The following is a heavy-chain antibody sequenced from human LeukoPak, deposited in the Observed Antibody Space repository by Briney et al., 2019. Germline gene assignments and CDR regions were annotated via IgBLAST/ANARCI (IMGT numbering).Heavy chain of an antibody. D-gene: IGHD4-17*01. CDR2: INPSGST. CDR3: AGIPYYGDYGDGVDY. J-gene: IGHJ4*02. Sequence: GSLRLSCAASGFTFSNAYMIWVRQAPGKGLEWIGEINPSGSTNYNLSLKSRVTISVDTSKNQFSLKLSSVTAADTAVYYCAGIPYYGDYGDGVDYWGQGTLVTVSS. CDR1: GFTFSNAY. V-gene: IGHV4-34*08.